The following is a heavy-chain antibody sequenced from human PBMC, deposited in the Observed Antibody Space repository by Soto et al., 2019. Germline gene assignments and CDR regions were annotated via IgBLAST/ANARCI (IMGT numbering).Heavy chain of an antibody. J-gene: IGHJ6*03. D-gene: IGHD3-10*02. CDR2: ISANSGDT. CDR3: ARLVRGFNIDCYHYINA. Sequence: QVQLVQSGAEVKKPGASVKVSCKASGYSFTRHGISWVRQAPGQGLEWMGWISANSGDTNYAQKLQGRVTVTTDTYTSTGYLELRSLRSEDNAVYYCARLVRGFNIDCYHYINAWGKGIMIIVSS. V-gene: IGHV1-18*01. CDR1: GYSFTRHG.